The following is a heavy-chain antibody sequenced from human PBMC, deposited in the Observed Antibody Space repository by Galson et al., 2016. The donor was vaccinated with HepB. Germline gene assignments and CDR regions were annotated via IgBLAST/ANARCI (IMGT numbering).Heavy chain of an antibody. Sequence: SLRLSCAASGFLFGSYGMHWVRQAPGKGLEWVAVIWYDGSQKYYADSVKGRFSISRDNSKHILYLQMNSLRAEDTAVYYCTRDLFYGYNEVASVQLDSWGQGTLVTVSS. J-gene: IGHJ4*02. D-gene: IGHD5-18*01. CDR1: GFLFGSYG. CDR2: IWYDGSQK. CDR3: TRDLFYGYNEVASVQLDS. V-gene: IGHV3-33*01.